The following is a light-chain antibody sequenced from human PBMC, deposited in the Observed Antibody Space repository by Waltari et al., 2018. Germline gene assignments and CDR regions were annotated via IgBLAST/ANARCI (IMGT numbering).Light chain of an antibody. V-gene: IGKV3-20*01. CDR1: QSVTSSF. Sequence: TQSPSSLSASVGDRVTLSCRASQSVTSSFLVWYQQKPGQAPRLLIYAGSTRATGIPDRFSGSGSATDFTLTISRLEPEDLAVYYCHQYGSFPATFGGGTKVEIK. J-gene: IGKJ4*01. CDR2: AGS. CDR3: HQYGSFPAT.